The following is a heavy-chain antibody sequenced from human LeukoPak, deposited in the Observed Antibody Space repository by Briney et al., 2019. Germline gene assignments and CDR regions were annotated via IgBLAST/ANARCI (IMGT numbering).Heavy chain of an antibody. CDR1: GGSISSSSYY. J-gene: IGHJ6*03. V-gene: IGHV4-39*07. Sequence: PSETLSLTCTVSGGSISSSSYYWGWIRQPPGKGLEWIGNIYYSGSTYYNPSLKSRVTISVDTSKNQFSLKLSSVTAADTAVYYCARLGGRDRPRKYYMDVWGKGTTVTVSS. CDR3: ARLGGRDRPRKYYMDV. CDR2: IYYSGST. D-gene: IGHD1-14*01.